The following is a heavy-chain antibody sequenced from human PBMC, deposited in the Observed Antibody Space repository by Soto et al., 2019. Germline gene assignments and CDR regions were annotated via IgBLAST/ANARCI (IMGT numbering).Heavy chain of an antibody. J-gene: IGHJ4*02. V-gene: IGHV1-69*13. Sequence: GASVKVSCKASGGTFSSYAISWVRQAPGQGLEWMGGIIPIFGTANYAQKFQGRVTITADESTSTAYMELSSLRSEDTAVYYCARVKTVSLYQPLDGHQPFDYWGQGTLVTVSS. CDR1: GGTFSSYA. CDR3: ARVKTVSLYQPLDGHQPFDY. CDR2: IIPIFGTA. D-gene: IGHD2-2*01.